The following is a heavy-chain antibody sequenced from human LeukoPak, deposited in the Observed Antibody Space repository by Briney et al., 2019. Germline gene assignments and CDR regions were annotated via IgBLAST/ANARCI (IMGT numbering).Heavy chain of an antibody. D-gene: IGHD4-17*01. CDR1: GGSISSGAYY. CDR3: ARDGSTVTTLWFDP. J-gene: IGHJ5*02. Sequence: SETLSLTXTVSGGSISSGAYYWSWIRQPPGKGLEGIGYIYYSGSTHYNPSLKSRVTISVDTSKNQFSLKLSSVTAADTAVYYCARDGSTVTTLWFDPWGQGTLVTVSS. CDR2: IYYSGST. V-gene: IGHV4-30-4*08.